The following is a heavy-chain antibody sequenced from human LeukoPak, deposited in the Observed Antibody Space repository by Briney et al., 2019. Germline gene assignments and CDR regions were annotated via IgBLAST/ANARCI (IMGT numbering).Heavy chain of an antibody. V-gene: IGHV3-23*01. J-gene: IGHJ4*02. CDR3: AKKSNQYYDSSGYPFGY. CDR1: GFTFSSYA. Sequence: GGSLRLSCAASGFTFSSYAMSWVRQAPGKGLEWVSAISGSGGSTYYADSVKGRFTISRDNSKNTLYPQMNSLRAEDTAVYYCAKKSNQYYDSSGYPFGYWGQGTLVTVSS. D-gene: IGHD3-22*01. CDR2: ISGSGGST.